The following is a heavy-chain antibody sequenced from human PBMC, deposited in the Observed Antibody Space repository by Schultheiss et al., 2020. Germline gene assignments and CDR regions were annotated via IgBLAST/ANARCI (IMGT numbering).Heavy chain of an antibody. Sequence: GGSLRLSCAASGFTFSSYAMSWVRQAPGKGLEWVANIKQDGSEKYYVDSVKGRFTISRDNAKKSLYLQMNSLRDEDTAVYYCARDDGRGSYWEHYYYYGMDVWGQGTTVTVSS. J-gene: IGHJ6*02. CDR3: ARDDGRGSYWEHYYYYGMDV. CDR1: GFTFSSYA. D-gene: IGHD1-26*01. CDR2: IKQDGSEK. V-gene: IGHV3-7*01.